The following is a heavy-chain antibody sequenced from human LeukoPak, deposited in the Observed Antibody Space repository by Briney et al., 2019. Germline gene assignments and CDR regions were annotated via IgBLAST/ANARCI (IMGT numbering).Heavy chain of an antibody. CDR1: GFTFSSYS. V-gene: IGHV3-21*01. CDR2: ISSSSSYI. CDR3: ARSYDSSGYYPSSAFDI. J-gene: IGHJ3*02. Sequence: GGSLRLSCAASGFTFSSYSMNWVRQAPGKGLEWVSSISSSSSYIYYADSVKGRFTISRDNAKNSLYLQMNSLRAEDTAVYYCARSYDSSGYYPSSAFDIWGQGTMVTVSS. D-gene: IGHD3-22*01.